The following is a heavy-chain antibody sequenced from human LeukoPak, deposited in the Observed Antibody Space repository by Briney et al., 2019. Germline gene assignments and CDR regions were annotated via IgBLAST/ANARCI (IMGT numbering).Heavy chain of an antibody. J-gene: IGHJ4*02. V-gene: IGHV4-59*01. CDR3: ARTLSRWYPFDY. CDR2: IYYTGST. Sequence: SETLSLTCTVSGGSISSYYWSWIRQPPGKGLEWIGYIYYTGSTNYNPSLKSRVIMSLDTSKNQSALKLSSVTAADTAVYYCARTLSRWYPFDYWGQGTLVTVSS. CDR1: GGSISSYY. D-gene: IGHD4-23*01.